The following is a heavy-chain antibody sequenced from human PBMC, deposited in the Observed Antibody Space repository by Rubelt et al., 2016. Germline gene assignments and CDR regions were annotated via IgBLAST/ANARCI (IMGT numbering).Heavy chain of an antibody. Sequence: EVQLVESGGGFVQPGGSLRLSCAASGFTFTNYWTHWVRQAPGKGLVWISRISTDGRSTSTADSVRGRLHISRGNAKNTLYLQMNSLRAEETAVYYCAREITPADLDWGQGTLVTVSS. CDR1: GFTFTNYW. D-gene: IGHD2-2*01. V-gene: IGHV3-74*01. J-gene: IGHJ4*02. CDR2: ISTDGRST. CDR3: AREITPADLD.